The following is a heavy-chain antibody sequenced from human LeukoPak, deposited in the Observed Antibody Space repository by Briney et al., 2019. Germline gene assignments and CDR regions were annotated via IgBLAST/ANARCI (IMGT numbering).Heavy chain of an antibody. CDR2: FYYTGST. J-gene: IGHJ4*02. D-gene: IGHD6-19*01. V-gene: IGHV4-59*12. Sequence: SETLSLTCTVSGDSIRSFFWSWVRQPPGKGLEWIGFFYYTGSTNYNPSLKSRVSISVDTSTNQLSLNLNSVTAADTAVYYCARGMYSSAWSFDYWGQGTLVTVSS. CDR3: ARGMYSSAWSFDY. CDR1: GDSIRSFF.